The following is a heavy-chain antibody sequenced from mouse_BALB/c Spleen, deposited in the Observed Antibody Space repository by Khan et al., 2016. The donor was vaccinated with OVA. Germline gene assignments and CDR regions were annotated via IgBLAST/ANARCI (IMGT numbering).Heavy chain of an antibody. CDR1: GYAFSNYL. V-gene: IGHV1-80*01. Sequence: QVQLQQSGAELVRPGSSVKISCKASGYAFSNYLMNWVKQGPGQGLEWIGQIYPGDGNTNYNGKFKDKATLTADNSSTTAYMQISSLKSEDSAVYFCARSGYDNIANWGQGTMVTVSA. J-gene: IGHJ3*01. D-gene: IGHD2-14*01. CDR3: ARSGYDNIAN. CDR2: IYPGDGNT.